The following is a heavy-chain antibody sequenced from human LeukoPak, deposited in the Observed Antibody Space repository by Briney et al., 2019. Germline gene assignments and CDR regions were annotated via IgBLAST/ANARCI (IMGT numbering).Heavy chain of an antibody. J-gene: IGHJ4*02. D-gene: IGHD3-16*01. V-gene: IGHV4-59*08. CDR1: GGSISTYY. CDR2: IDYSGST. Sequence: SETLSLTCTVSGGSISTYYWSWIRQPPGKGLEWIAYIDYSGSTSYNPSLKSRVSISIDTSKNQFSLKLSSVTAADTAVYYCSSMNGGNWGEGTLVTASS. CDR3: SSMNGGN.